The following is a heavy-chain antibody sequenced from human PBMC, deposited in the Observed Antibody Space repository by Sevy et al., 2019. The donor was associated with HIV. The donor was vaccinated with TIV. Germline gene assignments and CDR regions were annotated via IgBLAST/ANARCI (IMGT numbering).Heavy chain of an antibody. Sequence: GGSLRLSCAASGFTFSTYAIHCVRQAPGKGLEWVALISYDGSKIFYIDSVKGRFTVSRDNSRNALYLQMNSLRPEDTTVYYCAVWPGDQTRHYLKIDSWGQGTLVTVSS. CDR3: AVWPGDQTRHYLKIDS. D-gene: IGHD3-9*01. V-gene: IGHV3-30*04. J-gene: IGHJ4*02. CDR2: ISYDGSKI. CDR1: GFTFSTYA.